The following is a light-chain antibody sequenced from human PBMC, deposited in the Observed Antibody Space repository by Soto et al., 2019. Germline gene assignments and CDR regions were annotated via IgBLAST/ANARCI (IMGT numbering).Light chain of an antibody. J-gene: IGKJ1*01. Sequence: ETVMTQSPATLSVSPGEGATLSCRASQSVSSKLAWYQQKPGQAPRLLIYDASTRATGIPARFSGSGSETEFTLTISSLQSEDFAVYYCQQYSNWPPWTFGQGTKVAIK. V-gene: IGKV3-15*01. CDR2: DAS. CDR3: QQYSNWPPWT. CDR1: QSVSSK.